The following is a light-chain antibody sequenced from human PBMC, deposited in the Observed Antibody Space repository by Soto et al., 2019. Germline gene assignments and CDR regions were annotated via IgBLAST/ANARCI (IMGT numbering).Light chain of an antibody. V-gene: IGLV1-44*01. CDR1: SSNIGINT. Sequence: QSVLTQPLSASASPGQRGTISCSGGSSNIGINTVAWYQHLPGTAPPRLIFTAGQRPSGVPGRFSGSKSGTSASLAISGLQSEDEGDYYCSAWDNSLNGYVFGPGTKLTVL. J-gene: IGLJ1*01. CDR2: TAG. CDR3: SAWDNSLNGYV.